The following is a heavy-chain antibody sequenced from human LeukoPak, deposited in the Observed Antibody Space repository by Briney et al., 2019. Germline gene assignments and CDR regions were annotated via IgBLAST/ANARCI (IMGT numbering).Heavy chain of an antibody. CDR2: IGAQSGNT. J-gene: IGHJ4*02. D-gene: IGHD3-10*01. CDR3: ARDEHRLGSYRDF. V-gene: IGHV1-18*01. Sequence: ASVKVSCKASGYNFSNYGISWVRQAPGQGLEWMGWIGAQSGNTYYAQKFQGRVTMTTETSMNTSYMELTSLRSDDTAVYYCARDEHRLGSYRDFWGQGTLVGVSS. CDR1: GYNFSNYG.